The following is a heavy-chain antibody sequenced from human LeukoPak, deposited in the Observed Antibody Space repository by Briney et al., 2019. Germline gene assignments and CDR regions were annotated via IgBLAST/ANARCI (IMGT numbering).Heavy chain of an antibody. D-gene: IGHD1-26*01. V-gene: IGHV3-30-3*01. CDR1: GFTFSSYA. CDR3: ARDHSGSYFVGY. Sequence: PGGSLRLSCAASGFTFSSYAMHWVRQAPGKGLEWVAVISYDGSNKYYADSVKGRFTISRDNSKNTLYLQMNSLRAEDTAVYYCARDHSGSYFVGYWGQRTLVTVSS. CDR2: ISYDGSNK. J-gene: IGHJ4*02.